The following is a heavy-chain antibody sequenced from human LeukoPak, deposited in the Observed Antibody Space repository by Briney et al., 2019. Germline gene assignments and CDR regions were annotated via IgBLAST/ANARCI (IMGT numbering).Heavy chain of an antibody. D-gene: IGHD3-10*01. CDR2: IQTDDCET. V-gene: IGHV5-51*01. CDR3: ARREGYYNSEANNWFDT. Sequence: GESMQISCKGSGYSFTNYWIGWVRQMPGKGVEWMGIIQTDDCETRYSPSFQGQVTISADKSISSACLQWSSLKASDTAIYYCARREGYYNSEANNWFDTWGQGTLVTVSS. J-gene: IGHJ5*02. CDR1: GYSFTNYW.